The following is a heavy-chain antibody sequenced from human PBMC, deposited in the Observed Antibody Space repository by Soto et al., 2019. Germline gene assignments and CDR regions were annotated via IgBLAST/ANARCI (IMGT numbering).Heavy chain of an antibody. J-gene: IGHJ4*02. Sequence: EVQLVESGGGLVKPGGSLRLSCAASGFTFTNAWMNWVRQAPGKGLESIGRIKSKTDGGTTDYTAPVKGRFIISRDDSKNTLFLQMSSLQIEDTAVYYCVTDRLVRGQGTLVTVFS. D-gene: IGHD2-2*01. CDR1: GFTFTNAW. CDR2: IKSKTDGGTT. V-gene: IGHV3-15*01. CDR3: VTDRLV.